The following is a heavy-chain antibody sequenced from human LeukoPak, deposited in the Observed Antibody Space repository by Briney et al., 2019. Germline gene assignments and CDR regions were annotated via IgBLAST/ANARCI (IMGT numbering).Heavy chain of an antibody. CDR2: INHSGST. Sequence: SETLSLTCAVYGGSFSGYYWSWIRQPPGKGLEWIGEINHSGSTNYNPSLKSRVTISEDTSKNQFSLNLSSVTAADTATYYCARSHDRGSYWIDPWGQGTLVTVSS. J-gene: IGHJ5*02. V-gene: IGHV4-34*01. CDR1: GGSFSGYY. D-gene: IGHD3-10*02. CDR3: ARSHDRGSYWIDP.